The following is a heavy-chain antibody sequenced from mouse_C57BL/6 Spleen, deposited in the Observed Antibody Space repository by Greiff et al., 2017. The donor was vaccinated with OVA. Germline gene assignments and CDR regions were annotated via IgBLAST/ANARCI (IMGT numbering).Heavy chain of an antibody. CDR3: AKDSITTVVANYFDY. V-gene: IGHV1-72*01. CDR2: IDPNSGGT. D-gene: IGHD1-1*01. Sequence: QVQLKQSGAELVKPGASVKLSCKASGYTFTSYWMHWVKQRPGRGLEWIGRIDPNSGGTKYNEKFKSKATLTVDKPSSTAYMQLSSLTSEDSAVYYCAKDSITTVVANYFDYWGKGTTLTGSS. CDR1: GYTFTSYW. J-gene: IGHJ2*01.